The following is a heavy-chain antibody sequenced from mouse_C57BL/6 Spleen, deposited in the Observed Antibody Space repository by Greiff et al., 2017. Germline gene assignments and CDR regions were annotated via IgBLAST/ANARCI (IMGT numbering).Heavy chain of an antibody. CDR2: IYPGDGDT. CDR1: GYAFSSSW. V-gene: IGHV1-82*01. CDR3: ARITTVVATDY. D-gene: IGHD1-1*01. Sequence: VQGVESGPELVKPGASVKISCKASGYAFSSSWMNWVKQRPGKGLEWIGRIYPGDGDTNYNGKFKGKATLTADKSSSTAYMQLSSLTSEDSAVXFCARITTVVATDYWGQGTTLTVSS. J-gene: IGHJ2*01.